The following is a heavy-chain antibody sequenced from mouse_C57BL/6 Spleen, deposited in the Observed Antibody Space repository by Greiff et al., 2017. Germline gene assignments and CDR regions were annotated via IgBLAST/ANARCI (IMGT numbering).Heavy chain of an antibody. Sequence: QVQLQQPGAELVMPGASVKLSCKASGYTFTSYWMHWLKQRPGQGLEWIGEIDPSDSYTNYNQKFKGKSTLTVDKSSSTAYMQLSSLTSEDSAVYYCARGPKVYFDYWGQGTTLTVSS. D-gene: IGHD1-3*01. J-gene: IGHJ2*01. CDR3: ARGPKVYFDY. CDR1: GYTFTSYW. CDR2: IDPSDSYT. V-gene: IGHV1-69*01.